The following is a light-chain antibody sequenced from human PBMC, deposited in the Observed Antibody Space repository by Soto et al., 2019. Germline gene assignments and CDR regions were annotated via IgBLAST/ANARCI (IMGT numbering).Light chain of an antibody. V-gene: IGKV3-20*01. CDR3: QQYGSSPPT. Sequence: EVVLTQSPGTLSLSPGERATLSCRASQRVTSNYLAWYQQKPGQAPRLLIYGASSRATGTPDRFSGSGSGTDFTLTINRLEPEDFALYYCQQYGSSPPTFGQGTKVDIK. CDR2: GAS. J-gene: IGKJ1*01. CDR1: QRVTSNY.